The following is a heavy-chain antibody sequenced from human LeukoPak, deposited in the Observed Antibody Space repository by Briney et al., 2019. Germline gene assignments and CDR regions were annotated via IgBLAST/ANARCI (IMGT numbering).Heavy chain of an antibody. CDR2: SDPEDGET. D-gene: IGHD6-19*01. CDR3: ATAPYSSGNWFDP. CDR1: GYTLTELS. Sequence: ASVKVSCKVSGYTLTELSMHWVRQAPGKGLEWMGGSDPEDGETIYAQKFQGRVTMTEDTSTDSAYMELSSLRSEDTAVYYCATAPYSSGNWFDPWGQGTLVTVSS. V-gene: IGHV1-24*01. J-gene: IGHJ5*02.